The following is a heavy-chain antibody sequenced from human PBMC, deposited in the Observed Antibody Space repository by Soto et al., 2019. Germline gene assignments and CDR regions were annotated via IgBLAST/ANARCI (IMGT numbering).Heavy chain of an antibody. J-gene: IGHJ4*02. CDR1: GFTFSSYA. CDR2: ISGSGGST. D-gene: IGHD3-10*01. V-gene: IGHV3-23*01. CDR3: ANYGSGSYYNGHQVGYFDY. Sequence: GGSPRLSCAASGFTFSSYAMSWVRQAPGKGLEWVSAISGSGGSTYYADSVKGRFTISRNNSKNTLYLQMNSLRAEDTAVYYCANYGSGSYYNGHQVGYFDYWGQGTLVTVSS.